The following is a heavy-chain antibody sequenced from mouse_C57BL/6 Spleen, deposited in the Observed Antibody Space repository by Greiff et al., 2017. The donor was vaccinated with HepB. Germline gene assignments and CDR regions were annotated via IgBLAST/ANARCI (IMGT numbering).Heavy chain of an antibody. D-gene: IGHD4-1*01. V-gene: IGHV1-15*01. J-gene: IGHJ2*01. Sequence: LVESGAELVRPGASVTLSCKASGYTFTDYEMHWVKQTPVHGLEWIGAIDPETGGTAYNQKFKGKAILTADKSSSTAYMELRSLTSEDSAVYYCTRRLTGDFDYWGQGTTLTVSS. CDR2: IDPETGGT. CDR1: GYTFTDYE. CDR3: TRRLTGDFDY.